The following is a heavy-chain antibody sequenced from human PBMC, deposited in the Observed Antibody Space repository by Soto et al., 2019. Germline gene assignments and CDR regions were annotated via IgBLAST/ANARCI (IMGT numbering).Heavy chain of an antibody. CDR2: IIPIFGTA. Sequence: SVKVSCKASGGTFSSYAISWVRQARGQGLEWMGGIIPIFGTANYAQKFQGRVTITADESTSTAYMELSSLRSEDTAVYYCAREELCSGGRCYSGFDCWGEGTMVTVSS. V-gene: IGHV1-69*13. J-gene: IGHJ4*02. CDR1: GGTFSSYA. D-gene: IGHD2-15*01. CDR3: AREELCSGGRCYSGFDC.